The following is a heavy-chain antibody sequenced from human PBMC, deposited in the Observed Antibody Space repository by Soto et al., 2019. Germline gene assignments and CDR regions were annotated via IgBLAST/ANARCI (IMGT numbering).Heavy chain of an antibody. CDR1: GGTFSSYA. D-gene: IGHD2-2*01. Sequence: QVQLVQSGAEVKKPGSSVKVSCKASGGTFSSYAISWVRQAPGQGLEWMGGIIPIFGTANYAQKFQGRVTITADESTSTAYMGLSSLRSEDTAVYYCASFALHSAAIFLRVDRNYYYYGMDVWGQGTTVTVSS. J-gene: IGHJ6*02. V-gene: IGHV1-69*01. CDR2: IIPIFGTA. CDR3: ASFALHSAAIFLRVDRNYYYYGMDV.